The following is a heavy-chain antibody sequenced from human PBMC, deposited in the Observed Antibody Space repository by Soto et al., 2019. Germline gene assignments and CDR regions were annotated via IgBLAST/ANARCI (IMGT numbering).Heavy chain of an antibody. CDR3: ARVSGTYYYDSSGYSIDY. Sequence: GGSLRLSCAASGFTFSSYWMHWVRQAPGKGLVWVSLINSDGSSTSYAYSVKGRFTISRDNAKNTLYLQMNSLRAEDTAVYYCARVSGTYYYDSSGYSIDYWGQGTLVTVSS. CDR2: INSDGSST. D-gene: IGHD3-22*01. CDR1: GFTFSSYW. V-gene: IGHV3-74*01. J-gene: IGHJ4*02.